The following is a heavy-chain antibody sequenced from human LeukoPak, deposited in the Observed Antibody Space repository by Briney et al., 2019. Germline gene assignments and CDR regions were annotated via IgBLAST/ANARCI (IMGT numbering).Heavy chain of an antibody. J-gene: IGHJ1*01. Sequence: GGSLRLSCAASGFTFSRYWMSWVRQAPGKGLEWVANIKEDGSDKYYVDSVKGRFTISRDNSKNSLYLQMNSLRAVDTAVYYCARVITVYNDYEEVAEYFQHWGQGTLVIVSS. D-gene: IGHD4-17*01. V-gene: IGHV3-7*01. CDR1: GFTFSRYW. CDR3: ARVITVYNDYEEVAEYFQH. CDR2: IKEDGSDK.